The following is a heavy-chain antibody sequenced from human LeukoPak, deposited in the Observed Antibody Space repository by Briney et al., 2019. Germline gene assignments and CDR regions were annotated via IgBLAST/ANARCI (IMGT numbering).Heavy chain of an antibody. J-gene: IGHJ4*02. CDR3: ARAYNWNDKFDY. CDR1: GYTFTSYY. V-gene: IGHV1-46*01. CDR2: INPTGGST. Sequence: ASVKVSCKASGYTFTSYYMHWVRQAPGQGLEWMGLINPTGGSTSYAQKFQGRVTMTRDTSTSTVYMELSSLTSEDTAVYYSARAYNWNDKFDYWGQGTLVTVSS. D-gene: IGHD1-20*01.